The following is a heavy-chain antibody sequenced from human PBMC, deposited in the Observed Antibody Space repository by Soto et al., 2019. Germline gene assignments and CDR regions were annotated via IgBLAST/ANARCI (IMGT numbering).Heavy chain of an antibody. J-gene: IGHJ5*02. V-gene: IGHV4-30-4*01. CDR2: IYYSGST. CDR1: GGSISSGDFY. D-gene: IGHD3-22*01. Sequence: SETLSLTCTVSGGSISSGDFYWSWIRQPPGKGLEWIGYIYYSGSTYYNPSLKSRVTISVDTSKNKFSLKLSSVTAADTAVYYCAREAIYDSSGYHNWFDPWGQGTLVTVSS. CDR3: AREAIYDSSGYHNWFDP.